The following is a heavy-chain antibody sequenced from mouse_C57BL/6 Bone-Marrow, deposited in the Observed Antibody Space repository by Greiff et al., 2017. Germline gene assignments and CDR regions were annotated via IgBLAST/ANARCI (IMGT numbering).Heavy chain of an antibody. CDR2: IDPGSGST. CDR1: GYTFTSYW. D-gene: IGHD2-3*01. CDR3: AVYDLWYFDV. J-gene: IGHJ1*03. Sequence: QVQLQQPGAELVMPGASVKLSCKASGYTFTSYWMHWVKQRPGQGLEWIGEIDPGSGSTNYNEKFKSKATLTVDTSSSTAYMQLRSLTSEDSAVYYGAVYDLWYFDVWGTGTTVTVSS. V-gene: IGHV1-55*01.